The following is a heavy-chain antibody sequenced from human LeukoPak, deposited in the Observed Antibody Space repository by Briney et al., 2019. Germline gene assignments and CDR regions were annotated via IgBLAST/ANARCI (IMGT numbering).Heavy chain of an antibody. Sequence: SQTLSLTCTVSGGSISSGDYYWSWIRQPPGKGLEWIGEINHSGSTNYNPSLKSRVTISVDTSKNQFSLKLSSVTAADTAVYYCARDRFGTNWFDPWGQGTLVTVSS. CDR2: INHSGST. CDR3: ARDRFGTNWFDP. V-gene: IGHV4-30-4*01. CDR1: GGSISSGDYY. J-gene: IGHJ5*02. D-gene: IGHD3-10*01.